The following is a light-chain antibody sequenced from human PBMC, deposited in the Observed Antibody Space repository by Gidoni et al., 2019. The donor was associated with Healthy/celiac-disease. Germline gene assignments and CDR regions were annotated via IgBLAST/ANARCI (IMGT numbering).Light chain of an antibody. J-gene: IGKJ2*01. CDR2: DAS. CDR1: QSVSSY. Sequence: DIVLTQSPATLSLSPGARATLSCRASQSVSSYLAWYQQNPGQAPRLLIYDASNRATGIPARFSGSGSGTDFTLTISSLEPEDFAVYYCQQRSNWPMYTFGQGTKLEIK. CDR3: QQRSNWPMYT. V-gene: IGKV3-11*01.